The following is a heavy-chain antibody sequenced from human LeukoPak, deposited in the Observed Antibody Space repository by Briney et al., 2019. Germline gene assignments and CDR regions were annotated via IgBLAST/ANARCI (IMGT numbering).Heavy chain of an antibody. D-gene: IGHD3-16*01. Sequence: QPGGSLRLSCAASEFTFNNYAMTWVRQAPGKGLEWVSTISGSATTTYYADSVKGRFTISRDNSKNTLYLQMNSLRADDTAVYYCAKDLSPILITFGGRSTGANPYFDFWGQVSLVTVSS. CDR2: ISGSATTT. CDR1: EFTFNNYA. V-gene: IGHV3-23*01. CDR3: AKDLSPILITFGGRSTGANPYFDF. J-gene: IGHJ4*02.